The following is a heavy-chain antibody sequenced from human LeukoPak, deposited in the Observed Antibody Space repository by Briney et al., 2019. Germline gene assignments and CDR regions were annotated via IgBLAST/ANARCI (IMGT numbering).Heavy chain of an antibody. CDR2: ISSSSSYI. CDR1: GFTFSSYS. D-gene: IGHD3-22*01. Sequence: GGSLRLSCAASGFTFSSYSMNWVRQAPGKGLEWVSSISSSSSYIYYADSVKGRFTIPRDNAKNSLYLQMNSLRAEDTAVYYCARGRYYYDGGDYWGQGTLVTVSS. J-gene: IGHJ4*02. CDR3: ARGRYYYDGGDY. V-gene: IGHV3-21*01.